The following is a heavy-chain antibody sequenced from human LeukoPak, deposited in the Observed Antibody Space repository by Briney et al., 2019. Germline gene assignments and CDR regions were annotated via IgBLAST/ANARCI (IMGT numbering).Heavy chain of an antibody. CDR3: ARRRGYDYVWGSYRYSMDY. Sequence: PSETLSLACAVYGGSFSGYYWGWIRQPPGKGLEWIGEINHSGSTNYNPSLKSRVTISVDTSKNQFSLKLSSVTAADTAVYYCARRRGYDYVWGSYRYSMDYWGQGTLVTVSS. D-gene: IGHD3-16*02. J-gene: IGHJ4*02. CDR2: INHSGST. V-gene: IGHV4-34*01. CDR1: GGSFSGYY.